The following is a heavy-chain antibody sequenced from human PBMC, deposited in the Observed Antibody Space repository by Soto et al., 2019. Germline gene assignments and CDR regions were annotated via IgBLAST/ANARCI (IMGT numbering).Heavy chain of an antibody. D-gene: IGHD3-16*01. Sequence: SETLSLACTVSGGSISSYYWSWIRQPPGKGLEWIGYIYYSGSTNYNPSLKSRVTISVDTSKNQFSLKLSSVTAADTAVYYCARASLYYGYYYYYMDVWGKGTTVTVSS. CDR2: IYYSGST. V-gene: IGHV4-59*01. J-gene: IGHJ6*03. CDR3: ARASLYYGYYYYYMDV. CDR1: GGSISSYY.